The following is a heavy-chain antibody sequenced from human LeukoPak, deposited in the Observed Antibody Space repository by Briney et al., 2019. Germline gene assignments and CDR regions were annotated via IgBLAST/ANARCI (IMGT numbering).Heavy chain of an antibody. V-gene: IGHV3-20*04. Sequence: GGSLRLSCAASGFTLDDYGMSWVRQAPGKGLEWVSGINWNGGSTGYADSVKGRFTISRDNAKNSLYLQMNSLRAEDTALYYCARETHHYYYDSSGPFDIWGQGTMVTVSS. J-gene: IGHJ3*02. D-gene: IGHD3-22*01. CDR1: GFTLDDYG. CDR3: ARETHHYYYDSSGPFDI. CDR2: INWNGGST.